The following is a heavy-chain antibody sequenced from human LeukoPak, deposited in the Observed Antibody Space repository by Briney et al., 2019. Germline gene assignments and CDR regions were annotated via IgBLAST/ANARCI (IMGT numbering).Heavy chain of an antibody. CDR3: ARAPYGSGANWFDP. J-gene: IGHJ5*02. D-gene: IGHD3-10*01. CDR2: IYPSGST. V-gene: IGHV4-4*07. Sequence: SETLSLTCTVSGGSIRTYYWSWIREPAGKGLEWIGRIYPSGSTKYNPSLKSRVTMSADTSKNQFSLKLSSVTAADTAVYYCARAPYGSGANWFDPWGQGTLVTVSS. CDR1: GGSIRTYY.